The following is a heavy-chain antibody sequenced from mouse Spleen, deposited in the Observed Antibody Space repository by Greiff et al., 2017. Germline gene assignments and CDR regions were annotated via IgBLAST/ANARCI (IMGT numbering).Heavy chain of an antibody. CDR1: GYTFTDYN. CDR2: INPNNGGT. J-gene: IGHJ3*01. V-gene: IGHV1-22*01. D-gene: IGHD2-5*01. Sequence: EVQLQQSGPELVKPGASVKMSCKASGYTFTDYNMHWVRQSHGKSLEWIGYINPNNGGTSYNQKFKGKATLTVNKSSSTAYMELRSLTSEDSAVYYCARRDYSNFPWFAYWGQGTLVTVSA. CDR3: ARRDYSNFPWFAY.